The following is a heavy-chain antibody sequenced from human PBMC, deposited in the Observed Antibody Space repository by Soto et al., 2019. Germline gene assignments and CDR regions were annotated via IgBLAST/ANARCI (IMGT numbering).Heavy chain of an antibody. V-gene: IGHV4-59*01. CDR1: GGSISSYY. CDR2: IYYSGST. J-gene: IGHJ4*02. CDR3: ARLATRYYFDY. D-gene: IGHD1-1*01. Sequence: QVQLQESGPGLVKPSETLSRTCTVSGGSISSYYWSWIRQPPGKGLEWIGYIYYSGSTNYNPSLKSRVTISVDTSKNQFSLKMSSVTAADTAVYYCARLATRYYFDYWGQGTLVTVSS.